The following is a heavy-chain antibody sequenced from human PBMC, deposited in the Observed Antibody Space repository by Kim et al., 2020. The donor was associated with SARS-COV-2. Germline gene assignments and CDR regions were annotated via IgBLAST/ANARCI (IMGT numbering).Heavy chain of an antibody. D-gene: IGHD6-13*01. Sequence: SETLSLTCTVSGAPLASGGYYWTWVRQRPGQGLEWIGYIYHTGKTYYNPSLGGRVSFSLDMSTNHFSLSLTSVTTADTAMYFCARDYGSNFNCFDPWRQG. CDR2: IYHTGKT. CDR1: GAPLASGGYY. V-gene: IGHV4-31*03. J-gene: IGHJ5*02. CDR3: ARDYGSNFNCFDP.